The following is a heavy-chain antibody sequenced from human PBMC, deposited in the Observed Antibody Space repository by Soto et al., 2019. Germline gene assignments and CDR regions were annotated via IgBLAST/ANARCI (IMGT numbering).Heavy chain of an antibody. J-gene: IGHJ4*02. V-gene: IGHV3-48*03. D-gene: IGHD1-1*01. CDR2: ITNTGSAI. CDR3: AKDKGVFNWATSYFDY. CDR1: GFTFSSYE. Sequence: GGSLRLSCAASGFTFSSYEMNWVRQAPGKGLEWVSYITNTGSAIHYADSVRGRFTISRDNSKNTLFLQMNSPRPEDTAVYYCAKDKGVFNWATSYFDYWGQGALVTVSS.